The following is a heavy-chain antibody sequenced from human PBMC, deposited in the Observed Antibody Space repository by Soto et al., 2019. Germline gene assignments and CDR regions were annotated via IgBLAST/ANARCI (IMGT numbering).Heavy chain of an antibody. CDR3: ARHEIAVAGNWFDP. D-gene: IGHD6-19*01. Sequence: QLQLQESGPGLVKPSETLSLTCTVSGGSISSSSYYWGWIRQPPGKGLEWIGSIYYSGSTYYNPSLKSRVTISVDTSKNQFSLKLRSVTAADTAVYYCARHEIAVAGNWFDPWGQGTLVTVSS. CDR2: IYYSGST. CDR1: GGSISSSSYY. J-gene: IGHJ5*02. V-gene: IGHV4-39*01.